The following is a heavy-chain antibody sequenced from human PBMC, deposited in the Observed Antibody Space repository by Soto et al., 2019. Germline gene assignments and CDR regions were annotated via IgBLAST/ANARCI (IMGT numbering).Heavy chain of an antibody. Sequence: XSGKVSCNASGYPLTSYGISWVRQAPGQGLEWMGWISAYNGNTNYAQKLQGRVTMTTDTSTSTAYMELRSLRSDDTAVYYCARSPKPGTKLYYYYGMDVWGQGTTVTVSS. V-gene: IGHV1-18*04. CDR3: ARSPKPGTKLYYYYGMDV. CDR1: GYPLTSYG. CDR2: ISAYNGNT. J-gene: IGHJ6*02. D-gene: IGHD1-7*01.